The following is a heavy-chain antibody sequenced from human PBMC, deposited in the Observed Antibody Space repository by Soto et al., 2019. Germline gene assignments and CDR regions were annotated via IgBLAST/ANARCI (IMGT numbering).Heavy chain of an antibody. V-gene: IGHV3-23*01. CDR3: AKSPSVDGDYIWGSYRDPDY. D-gene: IGHD3-16*02. CDR2: ISGSGGST. J-gene: IGHJ4*02. Sequence: EVQLLESGGGLVQPGGSLRLSCAASGFTFSSYAMSWVRQAPGKGLEWVSAISGSGGSTYYADSVKGRFTISRDNSKNTLYLQMNSLRAEDTAVYYCAKSPSVDGDYIWGSYRDPDYWGQGTLVTVSS. CDR1: GFTFSSYA.